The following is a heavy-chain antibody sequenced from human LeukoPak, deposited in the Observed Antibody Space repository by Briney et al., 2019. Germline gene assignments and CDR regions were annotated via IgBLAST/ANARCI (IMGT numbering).Heavy chain of an antibody. J-gene: IGHJ4*02. CDR2: ISRSGNST. D-gene: IGHD6-19*01. CDR3: ATEVGSGWFCLDF. CDR1: GFIFSSYA. V-gene: IGHV3-23*01. Sequence: GGSLRLSCAASGFIFSSYAMTWVRQAPGKGLERVSAISRSGNSTFYADSVKGRFTISRDNFKNTLYLQMNSLRADDTAEYYCATEVGSGWFCLDFRGQGTLVTVSS.